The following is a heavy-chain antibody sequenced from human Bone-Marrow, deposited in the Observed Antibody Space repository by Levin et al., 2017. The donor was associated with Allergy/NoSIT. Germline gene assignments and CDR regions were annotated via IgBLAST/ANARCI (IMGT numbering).Heavy chain of an antibody. CDR2: ISGRGGST. D-gene: IGHD3-10*01. CDR1: GFTFSSYA. V-gene: IGHV3-23*01. J-gene: IGHJ6*02. CDR3: AKEMLRGVNPGDGMDV. Sequence: GGSLRLSCAASGFTFSSYAMCWVRQAPGKGLEWVSAISGRGGSTYYADSVKGRFTISRDNSKNTLFLQMNILRAEDTAVYYCAKEMLRGVNPGDGMDVWGQGTTVTVSS.